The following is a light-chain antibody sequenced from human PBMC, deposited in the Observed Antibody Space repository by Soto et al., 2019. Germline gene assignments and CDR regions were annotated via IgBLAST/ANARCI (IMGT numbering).Light chain of an antibody. Sequence: EIVLTQSPGTLSLSPGERATLSCRASQSVSSSYLAWYQQKPCQAHRLLIYGASSRATGIPDRFSGSGSGTDFTLTISRLEPEDFAVYYCQHYGSSPGTFGQGTKVEIK. J-gene: IGKJ1*01. CDR2: GAS. V-gene: IGKV3-20*01. CDR1: QSVSSSY. CDR3: QHYGSSPGT.